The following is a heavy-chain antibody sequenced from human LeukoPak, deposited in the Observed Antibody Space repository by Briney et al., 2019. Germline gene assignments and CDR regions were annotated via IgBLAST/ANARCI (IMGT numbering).Heavy chain of an antibody. CDR1: GFTFDDYA. J-gene: IGHJ4*02. CDR3: AKDIGMGYCRGGSCYYGGVDY. D-gene: IGHD2-15*01. Sequence: PGRSLRLSCAASGFTFDDYAMHWVRQAPGKGLEWVSGISWNSGSIGYADSVKGRFTISRDNAKNSLYLQMNSLRAEDTALYYCAKDIGMGYCRGGSCYYGGVDYWGQGTLVTVSS. CDR2: ISWNSGSI. V-gene: IGHV3-9*01.